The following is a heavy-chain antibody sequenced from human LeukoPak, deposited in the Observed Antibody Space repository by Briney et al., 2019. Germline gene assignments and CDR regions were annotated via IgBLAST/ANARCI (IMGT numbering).Heavy chain of an antibody. D-gene: IGHD3-10*01. CDR3: AKDRYGSGSYYNPDDY. V-gene: IGHV3-74*01. Sequence: GGSLRLSCTTSGITFSNYWMHWVRQAPGKGLVWVSHIIQDGSVTSYADSVKGRFTISRDNSKNTLYLQMNSLRAEDTAVYYCAKDRYGSGSYYNPDDYWGQGTLVTVSS. CDR1: GITFSNYW. J-gene: IGHJ4*02. CDR2: IIQDGSVT.